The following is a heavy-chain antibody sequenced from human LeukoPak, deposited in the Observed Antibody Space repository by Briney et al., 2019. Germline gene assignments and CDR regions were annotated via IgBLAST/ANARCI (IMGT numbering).Heavy chain of an antibody. CDR1: GFTFSGYA. V-gene: IGHV3-23*01. J-gene: IGHJ4*02. Sequence: PGGSLRLSCAASGFTFSGYAMSWVRQAPGKGLEWVSAISGSGGSTYYADSVKGRFTISRDNSKNTLHLQMNSLRAEDTAVYYCAQDQGLCSSTSCYMGPIDYWGQGTLVTVSS. CDR3: AQDQGLCSSTSCYMGPIDY. CDR2: ISGSGGST. D-gene: IGHD2-2*02.